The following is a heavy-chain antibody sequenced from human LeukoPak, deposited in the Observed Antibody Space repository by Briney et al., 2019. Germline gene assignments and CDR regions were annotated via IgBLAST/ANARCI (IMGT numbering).Heavy chain of an antibody. CDR3: TRERGAGGFDY. CDR2: IYYSGST. V-gene: IGHV4-59*01. D-gene: IGHD3-16*01. Sequence: SETLSLTCTVSGGSISSYYWSWIRQPPGKGLEWIGYIYYSGSTNYNPSPKSRVTISVDTSKNQFSLKLSSVTAADTAVYYCTRERGAGGFDYWGQGTLVTVSS. CDR1: GGSISSYY. J-gene: IGHJ4*02.